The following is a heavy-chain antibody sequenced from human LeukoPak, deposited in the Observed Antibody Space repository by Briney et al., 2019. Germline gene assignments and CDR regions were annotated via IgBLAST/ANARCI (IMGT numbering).Heavy chain of an antibody. CDR2: ISYDGSNK. J-gene: IGHJ4*02. V-gene: IGHV3-30-3*01. Sequence: GRSLRLSCAASGFTFSSYAMHWVRQAPGKGLEWVAVISYDGSNKYYADSVKGRFTISRDSSKNTLYPQMNSLRAEDTAVYYCARNSRSSGWYLSAFFTADYWGQGTLVTVSS. CDR3: ARNSRSSGWYLSAFFTADY. CDR1: GFTFSSYA. D-gene: IGHD6-19*01.